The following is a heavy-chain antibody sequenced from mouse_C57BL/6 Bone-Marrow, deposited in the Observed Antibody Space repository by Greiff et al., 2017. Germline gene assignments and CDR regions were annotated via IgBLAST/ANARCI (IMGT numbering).Heavy chain of an antibody. CDR3: ARDDYDGAWFAY. CDR2: INPSNGGT. J-gene: IGHJ3*01. V-gene: IGHV1-53*01. D-gene: IGHD2-4*01. CDR1: GYTFTSYW. Sequence: VQLQQPGTELVKPGASVKLSCKASGYTFTSYWMHWVKQRPGQGLEWIGNINPSNGGTIYNEKFKSKATLTVDKSSSTAYMQLSSLTSEDSAVYYCARDDYDGAWFAYWGQGTLVTVSA.